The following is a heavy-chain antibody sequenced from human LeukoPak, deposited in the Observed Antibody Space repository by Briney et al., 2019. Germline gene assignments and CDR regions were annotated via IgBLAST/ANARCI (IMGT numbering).Heavy chain of an antibody. CDR3: ARDNIAYYYDSSSFNFPFYFDY. D-gene: IGHD3-22*01. V-gene: IGHV4-4*07. Sequence: SETLSHTCTGTRSSKSSYHWSWIRQPAGKALEWNGRMYTFGRTTYNPSLKSRVSMSVDTSKTQFSLQLSSVTAADTAVYFCARDNIAYYYDSSSFNFPFYFDYWGQGTLVTVSS. CDR2: MYTFGRT. CDR1: RSSKSSYH. J-gene: IGHJ4*02.